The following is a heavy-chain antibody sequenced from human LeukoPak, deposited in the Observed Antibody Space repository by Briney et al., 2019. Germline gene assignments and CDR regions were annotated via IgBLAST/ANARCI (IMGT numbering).Heavy chain of an antibody. D-gene: IGHD3-22*01. CDR2: INTNTGNP. CDR3: ARDSYYYDSSSRTFDY. J-gene: IGHJ4*02. CDR1: GYPFTGYY. Sequence: ASVEVSCKASGYPFTGYYIHWMRQAPGQGLEWMGWINTNTGNPTYAQGFTGRFVFSLDTSVSTAYLQISSLKAEDTAVYYCARDSYYYDSSSRTFDYWGQGTLVTVSS. V-gene: IGHV7-4-1*02.